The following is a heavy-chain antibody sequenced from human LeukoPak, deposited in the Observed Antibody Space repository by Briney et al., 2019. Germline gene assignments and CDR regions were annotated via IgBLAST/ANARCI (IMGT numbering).Heavy chain of an antibody. CDR1: GITFSTYA. CDR2: ISGSGTST. CDR3: AKVGIRISLIVVVFTTADDWYFDL. V-gene: IGHV3-23*01. J-gene: IGHJ2*01. D-gene: IGHD3-22*01. Sequence: PGGSLRLSCAASGITFSTYAMSWVRQAPGKGLEWVSAISGSGTSTYHADSVKGRFTISRDNSKNTLYLQMNSLRVEDTAIYYCAKVGIRISLIVVVFTTADDWYFDLWGRGTLVTVSS.